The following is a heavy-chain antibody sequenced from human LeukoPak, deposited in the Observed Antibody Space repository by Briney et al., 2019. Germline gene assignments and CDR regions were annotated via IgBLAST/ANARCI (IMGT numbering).Heavy chain of an antibody. D-gene: IGHD3-10*01. Sequence: SETLSLTCTVSGGSISSSSYYWGWIRQPPGKGLEWIGSIYYSGSTYYNPSLKSRVTISVDTSKNQFSLKLSSVTAADAAVYYCARDLSLSDYYGSGSYYADWGQGTLVTVSS. CDR1: GGSISSSSYY. CDR3: ARDLSLSDYYGSGSYYAD. V-gene: IGHV4-39*07. J-gene: IGHJ4*02. CDR2: IYYSGST.